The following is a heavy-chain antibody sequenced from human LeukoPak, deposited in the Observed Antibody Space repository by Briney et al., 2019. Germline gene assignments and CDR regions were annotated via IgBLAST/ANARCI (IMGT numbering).Heavy chain of an antibody. CDR2: MNPNNGGT. J-gene: IGHJ4*02. Sequence: ASVKVSCRTSGYTFTGFYMYWVRQAPGQGLEWMGWMNPNNGGTNYAQKFRGRVTMTRDTSISTAYMELSRLTSDDTAVYYCARDMTGITGTTSYWGQGTLVTVSS. CDR1: GYTFTGFY. CDR3: ARDMTGITGTTSY. D-gene: IGHD1-20*01. V-gene: IGHV1-2*02.